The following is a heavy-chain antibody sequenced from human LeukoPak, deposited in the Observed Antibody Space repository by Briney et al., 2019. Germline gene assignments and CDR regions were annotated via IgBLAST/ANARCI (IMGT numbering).Heavy chain of an antibody. CDR3: ARPKCSSTSCPYYFDY. D-gene: IGHD2-2*01. J-gene: IGHJ4*02. CDR1: GYSFTNYW. Sequence: GESLKISCKGSGYSFTNYWIGWVRQMPGKGLEWMGLIYPGDSDTRYSPSFQGQVTISADKSISTAYLQWSSLKASDTAMYYCARPKCSSTSCPYYFDYWGQGTLVTVSS. CDR2: IYPGDSDT. V-gene: IGHV5-51*01.